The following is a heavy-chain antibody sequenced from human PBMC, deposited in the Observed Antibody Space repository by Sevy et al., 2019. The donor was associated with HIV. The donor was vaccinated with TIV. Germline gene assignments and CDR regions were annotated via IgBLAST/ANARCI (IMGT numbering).Heavy chain of an antibody. CDR2: IRSETYGGTT. CDR3: TKMDTLLDVFDY. V-gene: IGHV3-49*03. CDR1: GFTFADCA. Sequence: GGSLRLSCTASGFTFADCAMSWFRQAPGKGLEWVGLIRSETYGGTTNYAASVKGRFTISRDDSKSIAYLQMNSLKIEETAIYFCTKMDTLLDVFDYWGQGTLVTVSS. D-gene: IGHD5-18*01. J-gene: IGHJ4*02.